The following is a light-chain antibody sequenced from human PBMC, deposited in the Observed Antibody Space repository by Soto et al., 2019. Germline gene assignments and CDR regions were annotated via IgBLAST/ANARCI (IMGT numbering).Light chain of an antibody. CDR2: ATS. V-gene: IGKV1-27*01. J-gene: IGKJ4*01. CDR3: QKYNSAPLT. CDR1: QGIAPY. Sequence: DVQMTQSPSSLSAFVGDRVTITCRASQGIAPYLAWFQQKPGKVPKLLIYATSTLQSGVPSRFSDSGSGTDFTLTINSLQPEDVGTYYCQKYNSAPLTFGGGTKVEIK.